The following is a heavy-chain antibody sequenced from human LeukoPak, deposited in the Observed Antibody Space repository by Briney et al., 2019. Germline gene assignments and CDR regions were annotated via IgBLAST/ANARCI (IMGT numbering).Heavy chain of an antibody. Sequence: PGGSLRLSCAASGSTFSSYAMSWVRQAPGKGLEWVSAISGSGGSTYYADSVKGRFTISRDNSKNTLYLQMNSLRAEDTAVYYCAAMWELPSSFDYWGQGTLVTVSS. CDR2: ISGSGGST. D-gene: IGHD1-26*01. J-gene: IGHJ4*02. CDR3: AAMWELPSSFDY. V-gene: IGHV3-23*01. CDR1: GSTFSSYA.